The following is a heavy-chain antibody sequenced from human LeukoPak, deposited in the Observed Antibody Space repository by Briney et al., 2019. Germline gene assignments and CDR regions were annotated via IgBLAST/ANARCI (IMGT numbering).Heavy chain of an antibody. CDR1: GFTFSSYA. CDR3: ARMGYYGDYYFDY. CDR2: ISSSSSYI. V-gene: IGHV3-21*01. D-gene: IGHD4-17*01. J-gene: IGHJ4*02. Sequence: PGGSLRLSCAASGFTFSSYAMHWVRQAPGKGLEWVSSISSSSSYIYYADSVKGRFTISRDNAKNSLYLQMNSLRAEDTAVYYCARMGYYGDYYFDYWGQGTLVTVSS.